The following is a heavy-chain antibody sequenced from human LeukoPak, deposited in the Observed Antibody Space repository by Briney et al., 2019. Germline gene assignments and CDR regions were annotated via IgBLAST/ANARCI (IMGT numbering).Heavy chain of an antibody. CDR1: GGSFSGYY. Sequence: SETLSLTCAVYGGSFSGYYWSWIRQPPGKGLEWIGEINHSGSTNYNPPLKSRVTISVDTSKNQFSLKLSSVTAADTAVYYCARGHGSSSGLFYWGQGTLVTVSS. CDR3: ARGHGSSSGLFY. V-gene: IGHV4-34*01. D-gene: IGHD6-6*01. J-gene: IGHJ4*02. CDR2: INHSGST.